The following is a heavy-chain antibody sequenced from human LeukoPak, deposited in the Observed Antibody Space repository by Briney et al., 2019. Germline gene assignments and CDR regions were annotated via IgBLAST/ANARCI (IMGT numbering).Heavy chain of an antibody. Sequence: GGSLRLSCAVSGFTFSGHVMHWVRQAPGKGLEWVATISYDGSSRYYANSVKGPFTISRDNSKNTLYLQMHSLRPEDTAIYYCATTGSFVFDYWGQGTLVTVSS. CDR2: ISYDGSSR. CDR3: ATTGSFVFDY. D-gene: IGHD1-14*01. J-gene: IGHJ4*02. V-gene: IGHV3-30*04. CDR1: GFTFSGHV.